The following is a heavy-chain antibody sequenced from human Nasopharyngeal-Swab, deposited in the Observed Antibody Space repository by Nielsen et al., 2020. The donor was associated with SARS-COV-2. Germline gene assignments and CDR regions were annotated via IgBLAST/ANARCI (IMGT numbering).Heavy chain of an antibody. V-gene: IGHV3-30*03. CDR3: ATLAYDFWSGQTLLRGWFDP. Sequence: GGSLRLSCAASGFTFSSYGMHWVRQAPGKGLEWVAVISYDGSNKYYADSVKGRFTISRDNSKNTLYLQMNSLRAEDTAVYYCATLAYDFWSGQTLLRGWFDPWGQGTLVTVSS. J-gene: IGHJ5*02. D-gene: IGHD3-3*01. CDR2: ISYDGSNK. CDR1: GFTFSSYG.